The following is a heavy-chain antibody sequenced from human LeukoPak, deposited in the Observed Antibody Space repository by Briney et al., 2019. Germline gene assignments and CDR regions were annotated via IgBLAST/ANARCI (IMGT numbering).Heavy chain of an antibody. CDR1: GFTFSSYA. CDR2: ISYDGSNK. Sequence: GRSLRLSCAASGFTFSSYAMHWVRQAPGKGLEWVAVISYDGSNKYYADSVKGRFTISRDNSKNTLYLQMNSLRAEDTAVYYCARGMVSMYNWFDPWGQGTLVTVSP. CDR3: ARGMVSMYNWFDP. V-gene: IGHV3-30-3*01. D-gene: IGHD2-8*01. J-gene: IGHJ5*02.